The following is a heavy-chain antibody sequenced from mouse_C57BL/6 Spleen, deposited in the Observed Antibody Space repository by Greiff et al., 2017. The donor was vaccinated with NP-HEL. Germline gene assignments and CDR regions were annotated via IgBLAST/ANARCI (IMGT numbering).Heavy chain of an antibody. J-gene: IGHJ4*01. Sequence: QVQLQQSGAELARPGASVKMSCKASGYTFTSYTMHWVKQRPGQGLEWIGYINPSSGYTKYNQKFKDKATLTADKSSSTAYMQLSSLTSEDSAVYYCARFYGNYYAMDDWGQGTSVTVSS. V-gene: IGHV1-4*01. D-gene: IGHD1-1*01. CDR2: INPSSGYT. CDR3: ARFYGNYYAMDD. CDR1: GYTFTSYT.